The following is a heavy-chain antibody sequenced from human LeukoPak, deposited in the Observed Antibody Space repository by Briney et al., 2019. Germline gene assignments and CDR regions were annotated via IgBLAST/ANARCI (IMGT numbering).Heavy chain of an antibody. CDR3: ARDQTYYYYGVDV. J-gene: IGHJ6*02. Sequence: GGSLRPSCAASGFTFSSYGMHWVRQAPGKGLEWVAVIWYDGRNKYYADSVKGRFTISRDNSKNTLYLQMNSLRAEDTAVYYCARDQTYYYYGVDVWGQGTTVTVSS. CDR2: IWYDGRNK. V-gene: IGHV3-33*01. CDR1: GFTFSSYG.